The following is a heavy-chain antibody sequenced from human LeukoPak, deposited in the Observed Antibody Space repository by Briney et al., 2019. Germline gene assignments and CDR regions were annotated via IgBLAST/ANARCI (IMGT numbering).Heavy chain of an antibody. CDR3: ATSVQTTVLYYYDSSGYQGDAFDI. CDR1: GYTFTSYD. D-gene: IGHD3-22*01. Sequence: ASVKVSCKASGYTFTSYDINWVRQATGQGLEWMGWMNPNSGNTGYAQKFQGRVTMTRNTSISTAYMELSSLRSEDTAVYYCATSVQTTVLYYYDSSGYQGDAFDIWGQGTMVTVSS. J-gene: IGHJ3*02. CDR2: MNPNSGNT. V-gene: IGHV1-8*01.